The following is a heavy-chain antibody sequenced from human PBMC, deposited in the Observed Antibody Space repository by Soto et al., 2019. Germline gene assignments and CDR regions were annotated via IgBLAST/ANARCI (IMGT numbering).Heavy chain of an antibody. CDR2: INTDGSRT. V-gene: IGHV3-74*01. CDR3: AKVATGSYNWFDP. CDR1: GFTFNNYW. Sequence: GSLRLSCAASGFTFNNYWMHWVRQAPGKGLVWVSRINTDGSRTTYADSVKGRFTISRDNAKNTLYLQMDSLRDEDTAVYYCAKVATGSYNWFDPWGQGTLVTVSS. J-gene: IGHJ5*02. D-gene: IGHD1-1*01.